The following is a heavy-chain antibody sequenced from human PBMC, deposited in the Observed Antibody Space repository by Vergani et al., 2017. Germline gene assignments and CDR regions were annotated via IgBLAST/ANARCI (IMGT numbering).Heavy chain of an antibody. V-gene: IGHV3-30*18. CDR2: ISYVGSNK. J-gene: IGHJ3*02. D-gene: IGHD3-10*01. Sequence: QVQLVESGGGVVQPGRSLRLSCAASGFTFSSYGMHWVRQAPGKGLEWVAVISYVGSNKYYADSVKGRFTISRDNSKNTLYLQMNSLRAEDTAVYYCAKTYPTFSGSYGPEGPFDSWGQGTMVTVSS. CDR1: GFTFSSYG. CDR3: AKTYPTFSGSYGPEGPFDS.